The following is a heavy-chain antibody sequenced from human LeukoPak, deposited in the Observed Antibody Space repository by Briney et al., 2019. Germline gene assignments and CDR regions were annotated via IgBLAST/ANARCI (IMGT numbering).Heavy chain of an antibody. V-gene: IGHV4-61*02. J-gene: IGHJ4*02. CDR2: IYTSGST. CDR3: ARDSPTAYCSGGSCYFDY. Sequence: SETLSLTCTVSGGSISSGSYYWPWIRQPAGKGLEWIGRIYTSGSTNYDPSLNSRVTISLDTSKNQFSLKLSSVTAADTAVYYCARDSPTAYCSGGSCYFDYWGQGTLVIVSS. D-gene: IGHD2-15*01. CDR1: GGSISSGSYY.